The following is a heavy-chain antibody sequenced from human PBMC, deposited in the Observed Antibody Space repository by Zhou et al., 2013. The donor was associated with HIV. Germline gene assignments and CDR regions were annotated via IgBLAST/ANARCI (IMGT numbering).Heavy chain of an antibody. CDR1: NYTFTNYG. CDR3: ARDYRQTSGYYGGY. Sequence: QVHLEQSGSEVKKPGASVKVSCKAFNYTFTNYGITWVRQSPGQGLEWMGWISPYNGDTNYAQKLQGRVTLTTDTSTSTAYLELRSLTSDDTAVYYCARDYRQTSGYYGGYWGQGNPGHRLL. J-gene: IGHJ4*02. D-gene: IGHD5-12*01. V-gene: IGHV1-18*01. CDR2: ISPYNGDT.